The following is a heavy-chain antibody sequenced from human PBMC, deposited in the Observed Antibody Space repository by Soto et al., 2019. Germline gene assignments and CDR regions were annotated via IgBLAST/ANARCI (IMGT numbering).Heavy chain of an antibody. CDR3: ARPLWRNDYNWGYFDL. CDR1: GFPFRSYA. V-gene: IGHV3-30-3*01. J-gene: IGHJ2*01. CDR2: ISYDGSNK. Sequence: QVQLVESGGGVVQLGRSLSLSCAASGFPFRSYARHWVRQAQGKGLEWVAVISYDGSNKYYADSVKGRFTISRDNSKNTLYLQMNSLRAEDTAVYYCARPLWRNDYNWGYFDLWGRGTLVTVSS. D-gene: IGHD4-4*01.